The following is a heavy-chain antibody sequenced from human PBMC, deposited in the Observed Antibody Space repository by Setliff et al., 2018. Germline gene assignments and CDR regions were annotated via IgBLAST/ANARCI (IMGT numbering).Heavy chain of an antibody. J-gene: IGHJ4*02. Sequence: ASVKVSCKASGGTLSNYAISWVRQAPGQGLEWMGRIIPLLGIPNYAQKFQGRVTMTRDTSTTTVYMELSSLRSDDTAVYYCARAPLESGYYYGQGHNFDYWGQGTLVTVSS. D-gene: IGHD5-18*01. CDR2: IIPLLGIP. CDR3: ARAPLESGYYYGQGHNFDY. V-gene: IGHV1-69*10. CDR1: GGTLSNYA.